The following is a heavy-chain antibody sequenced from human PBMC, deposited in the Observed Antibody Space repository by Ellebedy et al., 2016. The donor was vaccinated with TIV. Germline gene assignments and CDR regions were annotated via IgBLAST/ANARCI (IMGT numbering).Heavy chain of an antibody. J-gene: IGHJ4*02. CDR2: LSTYNGNT. CDR1: GGTFSSYA. D-gene: IGHD3-10*01. V-gene: IGHV1-18*01. Sequence: ASVKVSXXASGGTFSSYAISWVRQAPGQGLEWMGWLSTYNGNTNYAQKLQGRVTMTTDTSTSTAYMELRSLRSDDTAVYYCARDEGITMVRGVSELFDYWGQGTLVTVSS. CDR3: ARDEGITMVRGVSELFDY.